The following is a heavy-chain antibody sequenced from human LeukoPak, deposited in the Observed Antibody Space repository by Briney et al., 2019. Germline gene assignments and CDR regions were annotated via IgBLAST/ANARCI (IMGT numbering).Heavy chain of an antibody. CDR2: INPKSGGT. Sequence: GASVRVSCKASGYTFTGNYMNWGRQAPGKGLEWMGWINPKSGGTNYAQKFQGRVTMTRDTSISTAYMELSRLRSDDTAVYYCARGHTTPYYYDSSGYPADAFDIWGQGTMVTVSS. V-gene: IGHV1-2*02. CDR3: ARGHTTPYYYDSSGYPADAFDI. D-gene: IGHD3-22*01. CDR1: GYTFTGNY. J-gene: IGHJ3*02.